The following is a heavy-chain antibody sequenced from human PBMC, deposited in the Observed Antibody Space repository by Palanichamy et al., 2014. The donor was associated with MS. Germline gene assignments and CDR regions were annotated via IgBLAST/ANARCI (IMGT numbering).Heavy chain of an antibody. D-gene: IGHD3-10*01. CDR3: AREQDGSGRQTDSFDN. Sequence: EVQLVESGGGLVQPGGSLRLSCAASGSTFSSYWMHWVRQAPGKGLVWVSRIKYDGRSISYADSVKGRFTISRDNAKSTLYLQMNSLRAEDTAVYYCAREQDGSGRQTDSFDNWGQGTMVTVSP. CDR1: GSTFSSYW. J-gene: IGHJ3*02. CDR2: IKYDGRSI. V-gene: IGHV3-74*01.